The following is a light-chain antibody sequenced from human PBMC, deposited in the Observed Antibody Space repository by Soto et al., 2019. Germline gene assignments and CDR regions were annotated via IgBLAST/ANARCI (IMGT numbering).Light chain of an antibody. Sequence: LLTQSPGTLSLSPGGRGTLSCRASQSLSDSYLAWYQLRPGQAPRLLIYGASRRATGIPDRFSGSGSGTDFTLTITRLEPEDFAVYYCQQYGSSLYTFGQGTKVDIK. CDR3: QQYGSSLYT. V-gene: IGKV3-20*01. CDR2: GAS. J-gene: IGKJ2*01. CDR1: QSLSDSY.